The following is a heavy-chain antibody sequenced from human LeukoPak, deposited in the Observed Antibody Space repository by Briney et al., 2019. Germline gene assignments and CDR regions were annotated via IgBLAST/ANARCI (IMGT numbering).Heavy chain of an antibody. Sequence: GGSLRLSCAASGFTFSSYEMNWVRQAPGKGLEWVSFIRSDGSNKNYADSVKGRFTISRDNSKNTLYLQMNSLRAEDTAVYYCAKGPYAFDIWGQGTMVTVSS. CDR3: AKGPYAFDI. V-gene: IGHV3-30*02. J-gene: IGHJ3*02. CDR2: IRSDGSNK. CDR1: GFTFSSYE.